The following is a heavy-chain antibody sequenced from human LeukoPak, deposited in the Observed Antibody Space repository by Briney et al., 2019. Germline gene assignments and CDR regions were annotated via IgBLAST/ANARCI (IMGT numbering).Heavy chain of an antibody. J-gene: IGHJ4*02. V-gene: IGHV3-48*04. CDR1: GFTFSSYS. CDR2: ISTSGSTI. Sequence: GGSLRLSCAASGFTFSSYSMNWVRQAPGKGLEWISYISTSGSTIYYPDSVKGRFTISRDNAKNSLYLQMNSLRADDTAVYYCAKDTPLCYFDYWGQGTLVTVSS. D-gene: IGHD3-16*01. CDR3: AKDTPLCYFDY.